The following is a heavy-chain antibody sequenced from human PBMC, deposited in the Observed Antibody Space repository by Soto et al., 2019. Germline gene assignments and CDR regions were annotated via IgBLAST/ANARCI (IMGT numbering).Heavy chain of an antibody. J-gene: IGHJ3*02. CDR3: VKVYSGYDYAFDI. CDR2: ISSNWVST. V-gene: IGHV3-64D*08. Sequence: GGSLRLSCSASGFTFSSYAMHWVRQAPGKGLEYVSFISSNWVSTYYADSVKGRFTISRDFSKNTLYLKMSSLRSEDTAVYYCVKVYSGYDYAFDIWGQGTMVTVSS. CDR1: GFTFSSYA. D-gene: IGHD5-12*01.